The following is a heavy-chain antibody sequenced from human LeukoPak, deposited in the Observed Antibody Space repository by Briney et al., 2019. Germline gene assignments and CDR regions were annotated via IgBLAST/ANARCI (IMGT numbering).Heavy chain of an antibody. V-gene: IGHV3-23*01. CDR1: GFPFSSYA. CDR3: ARVTYGSGSYYNSGEYYYYMDV. Sequence: GGSLRLSCAASGFPFSSYAMNWVRQAPGKGLEWVSAISGSGGSTYYADSVRGRFTISRDNSKNTLYLQMNSLRAEDTAVYYCARVTYGSGSYYNSGEYYYYMDVWGKGTTVTISS. CDR2: ISGSGGST. J-gene: IGHJ6*03. D-gene: IGHD3-10*01.